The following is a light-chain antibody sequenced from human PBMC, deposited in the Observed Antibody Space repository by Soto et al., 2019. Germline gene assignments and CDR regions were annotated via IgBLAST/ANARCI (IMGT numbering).Light chain of an antibody. CDR1: QSVSSSY. V-gene: IGKV3D-20*02. J-gene: IGKJ1*01. CDR3: QQRSNWPPT. Sequence: GESATLSCRASQSVSSSYLAWYQQKPGQAPRLLIYGASSRATGIPARFSGSGSGTDFTLTISSLEPEDFAVYYCQQRSNWPPTFGQGTKVDIK. CDR2: GAS.